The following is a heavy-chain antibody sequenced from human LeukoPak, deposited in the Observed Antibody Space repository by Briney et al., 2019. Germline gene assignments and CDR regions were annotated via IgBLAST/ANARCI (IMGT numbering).Heavy chain of an antibody. CDR1: GFTVSSNY. V-gene: IGHV3-53*01. Sequence: GGSLRLSCAASGFTVSSNYMSWVRQAPGKGLEWVSVIYGGGSTYYADSVKGRFTIARDNSKNTLYLQMNSLRAEDTAVYYCARRSGSGWYGYYFDYWGQGTLVTVSS. J-gene: IGHJ4*02. CDR2: IYGGGST. CDR3: ARRSGSGWYGYYFDY. D-gene: IGHD6-19*01.